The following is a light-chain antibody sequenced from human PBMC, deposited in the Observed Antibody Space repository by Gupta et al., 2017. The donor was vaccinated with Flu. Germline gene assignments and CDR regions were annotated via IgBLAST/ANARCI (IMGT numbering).Light chain of an antibody. V-gene: IGKV3-11*01. Sequence: IVLTPSPATLSLSPGERATLSCRASQNVSNYFAWYQQKAGQAPRLLIYDASNRATGLPARLTGGSCGTYFPLTSSIRDPEAFAVYYCQRRDYSPGFTFGPGTKVDFK. CDR3: QRRDYSPGFT. J-gene: IGKJ3*01. CDR1: QNVSNY. CDR2: DAS.